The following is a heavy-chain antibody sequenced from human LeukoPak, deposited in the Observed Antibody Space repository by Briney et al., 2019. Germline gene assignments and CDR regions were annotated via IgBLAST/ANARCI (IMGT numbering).Heavy chain of an antibody. Sequence: ASVKVSCKASGYTFTGYYMHWVRQAPGQGLEWMGWINPNSGGTNYAQKFQGRVTMTRDTSTSTVYMGLSSLRSEDTAVYYCATAKFGGNSYFDYWGQGTLVTVSS. CDR2: INPNSGGT. V-gene: IGHV1-2*02. J-gene: IGHJ4*02. D-gene: IGHD4-23*01. CDR3: ATAKFGGNSYFDY. CDR1: GYTFTGYY.